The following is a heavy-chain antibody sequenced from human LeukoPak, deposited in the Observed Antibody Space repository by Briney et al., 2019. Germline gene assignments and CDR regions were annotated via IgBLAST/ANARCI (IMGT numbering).Heavy chain of an antibody. D-gene: IGHD6-19*01. V-gene: IGHV3-15*01. J-gene: IGHJ4*02. CDR3: TTALGIAVAGTDY. CDR1: GFTFSNAW. Sequence: GGSLRLSCAASGFTFSNAWMSWVRQALGKGLEWVGRIKSKTDGGTTDYAAPVKGRFTISRDDSKNTLYLQMNSLKTEDTAVYYCTTALGIAVAGTDYWGQGTLVTVSS. CDR2: IKSKTDGGTT.